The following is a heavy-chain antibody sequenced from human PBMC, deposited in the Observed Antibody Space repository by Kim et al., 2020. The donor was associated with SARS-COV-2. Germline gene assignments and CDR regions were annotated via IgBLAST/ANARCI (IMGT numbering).Heavy chain of an antibody. CDR3: ARVDVELRGGFDY. CDR2: INAGNGNT. V-gene: IGHV1-3*01. J-gene: IGHJ4*02. D-gene: IGHD1-26*01. CDR1: GYTFTSYA. Sequence: ASVKVSCKASGYTFTSYAMHWVRQAPGQRLEWMGWINAGNGNTKYSQKFQGRVTITRDTSASTAYMELSSLRSEDTAVYYCARVDVELRGGFDYWGQGTLVTVSS.